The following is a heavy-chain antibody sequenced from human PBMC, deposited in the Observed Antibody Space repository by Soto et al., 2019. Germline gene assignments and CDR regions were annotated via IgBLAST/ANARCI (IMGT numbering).Heavy chain of an antibody. D-gene: IGHD4-4*01. V-gene: IGHV1-3*01. CDR3: ARDLTTVTTIGYLTTLDY. J-gene: IGHJ4*02. Sequence: QKFQGRVTITRDTSASTAYMELSSLRSEDTAVYYCARDLTTVTTIGYLTTLDYWGQGTLVTVSS.